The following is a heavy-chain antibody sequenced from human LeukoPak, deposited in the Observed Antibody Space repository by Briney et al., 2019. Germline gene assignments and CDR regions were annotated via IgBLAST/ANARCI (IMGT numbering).Heavy chain of an antibody. CDR3: AKDHYYYGSGRGYMDV. CDR1: GFTFSSYG. D-gene: IGHD3-10*01. Sequence: GGTLRLSCAASGFTFSSYGMSWVRKAPGRGLEWVSAISGSGGSTYYADSVKGRFTISRDNSKNTLYLQMNSLRAEDTAVYYCAKDHYYYGSGRGYMDVWGKGTTVTISS. J-gene: IGHJ6*03. V-gene: IGHV3-23*01. CDR2: ISGSGGST.